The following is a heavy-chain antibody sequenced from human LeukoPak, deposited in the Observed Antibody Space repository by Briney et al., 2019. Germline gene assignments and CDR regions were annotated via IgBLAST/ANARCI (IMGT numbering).Heavy chain of an antibody. CDR1: GFTFDDYG. Sequence: PGGSLRLSCAASGFTFDDYGMSWVRQAPGKGLEWVSGINWNGYSTDYADSVKGRFTISRDNAKNFLYVQMNSLRAEDTALYYCARGPRIVLMVYDSYFDYWGQGTLVTVSS. V-gene: IGHV3-20*04. CDR3: ARGPRIVLMVYDSYFDY. J-gene: IGHJ4*02. D-gene: IGHD2-8*01. CDR2: INWNGYST.